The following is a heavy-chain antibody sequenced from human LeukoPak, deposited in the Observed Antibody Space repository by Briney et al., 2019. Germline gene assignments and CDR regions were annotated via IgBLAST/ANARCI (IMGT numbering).Heavy chain of an antibody. Sequence: ASVKVSCKASGYTFTSYAMNWVRQAPGQGLEWMGWINTDTGNPTYAQGFTGRFVFSLDTSVSTAYLQISSLKAEDTAVYYCARGTYSGYDGGFDYWGQGTLDTVSS. D-gene: IGHD5-12*01. CDR3: ARGTYSGYDGGFDY. V-gene: IGHV7-4-1*02. J-gene: IGHJ4*02. CDR2: INTDTGNP. CDR1: GYTFTSYA.